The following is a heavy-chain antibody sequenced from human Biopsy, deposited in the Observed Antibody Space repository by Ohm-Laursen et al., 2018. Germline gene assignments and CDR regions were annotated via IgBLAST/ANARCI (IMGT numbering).Heavy chain of an antibody. CDR3: TRSAGYGYDY. D-gene: IGHD5-12*01. J-gene: IGHJ4*02. Sequence: SLRLSCAASGFNLIAFALHWVRQASGRGLEWVGRIKKKSNNDATAYAESMKGRFSIFRDDSKSTSFLQMNSLKIEDTAVYFCTRSAGYGYDYWGQGILVTVSS. V-gene: IGHV3-73*01. CDR1: GFNLIAFA. CDR2: IKKKSNNDAT.